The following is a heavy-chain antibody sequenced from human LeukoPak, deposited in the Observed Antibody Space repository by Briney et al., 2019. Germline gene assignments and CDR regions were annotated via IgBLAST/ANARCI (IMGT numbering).Heavy chain of an antibody. V-gene: IGHV5-51*01. J-gene: IGHJ4*02. CDR3: ARALPYDSSGYIGYFDY. Sequence: GESLKISCKGSGYSFTSYWIAWVRQMPGKGLEWMGIIYPGDSDTRYSPSFQGQVTISADKSIGTAYLQWSSLKASDTAMYYCARALPYDSSGYIGYFDYWGQGTLVTVSS. CDR2: IYPGDSDT. D-gene: IGHD3-22*01. CDR1: GYSFTSYW.